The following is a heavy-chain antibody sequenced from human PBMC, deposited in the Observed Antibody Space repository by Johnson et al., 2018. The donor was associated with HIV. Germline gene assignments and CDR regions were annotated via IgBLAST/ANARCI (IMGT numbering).Heavy chain of an antibody. CDR3: AKDPQADYAFDI. Sequence: QVQLVESGGGLVQPGRSLRLSCTASGFTFGDYAMSWVRQAPGKGLEWVAFIRYDGSNKYYADSVKGRFTISRDNSKNTLYLQMNSLRAEDTAVYYCAKDPQADYAFDIWGQGTMVTVSS. J-gene: IGHJ3*02. CDR1: GFTFGDYA. CDR2: IRYDGSNK. V-gene: IGHV3-30*02.